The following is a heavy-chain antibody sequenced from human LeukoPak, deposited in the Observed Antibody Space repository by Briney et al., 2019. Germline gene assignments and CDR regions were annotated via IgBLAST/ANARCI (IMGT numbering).Heavy chain of an antibody. D-gene: IGHD6-19*01. CDR2: ISYSGTP. CDR3: ASPYSSGWYRFHAFDI. J-gene: IGHJ3*02. V-gene: IGHV4-30-4*08. CDR1: GGSINTANYY. Sequence: SETLSLTCNVSGGSINTANYYWTWIRQPPGKGLEWIGYISYSGTPYYNPSLNSRVTISLDTSKNQFSLILNSVTAADTAVYYCASPYSSGWYRFHAFDIWGQGTMVTVSS.